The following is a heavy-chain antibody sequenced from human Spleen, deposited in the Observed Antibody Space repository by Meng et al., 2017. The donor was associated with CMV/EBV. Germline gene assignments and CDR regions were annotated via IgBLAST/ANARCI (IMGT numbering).Heavy chain of an antibody. Sequence: GESLKISCSASGFTFSTYAIHWVRQAPGKGLEWVAVISYDGSNKYYADSVKGRFTISRDNSKNTLYLQMNSLRAEDTAVYYCARGGAVATRGDDAFDIWGQGTMVTVSS. CDR3: ARGGAVATRGDDAFDI. CDR1: GFTFSTYA. CDR2: ISYDGSNK. V-gene: IGHV3-30-3*01. D-gene: IGHD6-19*01. J-gene: IGHJ3*02.